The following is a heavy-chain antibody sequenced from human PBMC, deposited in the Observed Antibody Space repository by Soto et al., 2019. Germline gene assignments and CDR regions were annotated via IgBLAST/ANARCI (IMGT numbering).Heavy chain of an antibody. V-gene: IGHV1-8*01. J-gene: IGHJ4*02. CDR2: MNPNSGNT. D-gene: IGHD3-3*01. CDR1: GYTFTSYD. CDR3: AREVLASIFGVVTESHFDY. Sequence: GASVKVSCKASGYTFTSYDINWVRQATGQGLEWMGWMNPNSGNTGYAQKFQGRVTMTGNTSISTAYMELSSLRSEDTAVYYCAREVLASIFGVVTESHFDYWGQGTLVTVSS.